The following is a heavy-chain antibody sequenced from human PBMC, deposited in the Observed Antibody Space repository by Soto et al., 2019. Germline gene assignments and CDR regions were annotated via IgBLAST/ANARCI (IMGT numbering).Heavy chain of an antibody. Sequence: EVQLLESGGGLVQPGGSLRLSCAASGFTFSSYAMSWVRQAPGKGLEWVSAISGSGGSRYYADSVKGRFTISRDNSKNTLYLQRKSRRAEDTAVYYCARDYYDSSGYYYVLPFGYWGQGTLVTVS. CDR2: ISGSGGSR. D-gene: IGHD3-22*01. CDR3: ARDYYDSSGYYYVLPFGY. CDR1: GFTFSSYA. J-gene: IGHJ4*02. V-gene: IGHV3-23*01.